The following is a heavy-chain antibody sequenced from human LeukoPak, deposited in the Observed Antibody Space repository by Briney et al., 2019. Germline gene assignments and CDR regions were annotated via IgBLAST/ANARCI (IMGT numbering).Heavy chain of an antibody. J-gene: IGHJ4*02. D-gene: IGHD4-17*01. Sequence: PGGSLRLSCAASGFTFSSYEMNWVRQAPGKGLEWVSYISSSGSTIYYADSVKGRFTISRDNAKNSLYLQMNSLRAEDTAVYYCARVGAYGDYRHFDYWGQGTLVTASS. CDR3: ARVGAYGDYRHFDY. V-gene: IGHV3-48*03. CDR2: ISSSGSTI. CDR1: GFTFSSYE.